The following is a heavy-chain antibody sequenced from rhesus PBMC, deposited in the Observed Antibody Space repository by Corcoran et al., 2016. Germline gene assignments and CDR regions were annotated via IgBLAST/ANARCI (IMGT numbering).Heavy chain of an antibody. CDR1: GYSIRSNYS. CDR2: IYGSGGNN. CDR3: AGDALDS. J-gene: IGHJ6*01. V-gene: IGHV4S14*01. Sequence: QVQLQESGPGLVVPSETLFPTCAVSGYSIRSNYSWNWIRRPPGKGLECSGSIYGSGGNNYLNPSLKSRVTLSVDTSKNQFSLMLNSVTAADTAVYYCAGDALDSWGQGVVVIVSS.